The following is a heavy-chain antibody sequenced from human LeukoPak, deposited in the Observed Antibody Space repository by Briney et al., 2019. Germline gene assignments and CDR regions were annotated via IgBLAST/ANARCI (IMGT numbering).Heavy chain of an antibody. CDR1: SGSISSYH. D-gene: IGHD2-21*01. J-gene: IGHJ6*03. CDR2: MSTSGST. CDR3: AAELQHSYFYYYMDV. Sequence: SETLSLTCTVSSGSISSYHWSWIRQPAGKGLEWIGRMSTSGSTNYNPSLKSRVTMSVDTSKNQFSLKLSSVTAADTAVYYCAAELQHSYFYYYMDVWGKGTTVTVSS. V-gene: IGHV4-4*07.